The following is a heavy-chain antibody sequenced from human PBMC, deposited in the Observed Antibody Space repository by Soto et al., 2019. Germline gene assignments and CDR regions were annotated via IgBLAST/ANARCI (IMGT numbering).Heavy chain of an antibody. Sequence: EVQLLESGGGLVQPGGSLRLSCAASGFTFSSYAMSWVRQAPGQGLEWVSAISGSGGSTYYADSVKGRFTIPRDNSKNTLYLQMNSLRAEDTAVYYCAKAPYRGSGSSYWGQGTLVTVSS. CDR3: AKAPYRGSGSSY. J-gene: IGHJ4*02. D-gene: IGHD3-10*01. CDR2: ISGSGGST. CDR1: GFTFSSYA. V-gene: IGHV3-23*01.